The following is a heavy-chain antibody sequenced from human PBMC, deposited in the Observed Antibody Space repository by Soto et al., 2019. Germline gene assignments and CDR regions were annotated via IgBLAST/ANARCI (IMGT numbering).Heavy chain of an antibody. CDR2: IIPIFGTA. J-gene: IGHJ6*02. D-gene: IGHD2-2*01. CDR1: GGTISSSA. V-gene: IGHV1-69*13. Sequence: SVKAFCKASGGTISSSAISWVRQAPAQGLEWMGGIIPIFGTANYAQKFQGRVTITADESTSTAYMELSSLRSEDTAVYYCASPSGLGISTNATSGEPSYYYCGMDVWG. CDR3: ASPSGLGISTNATSGEPSYYYCGMDV.